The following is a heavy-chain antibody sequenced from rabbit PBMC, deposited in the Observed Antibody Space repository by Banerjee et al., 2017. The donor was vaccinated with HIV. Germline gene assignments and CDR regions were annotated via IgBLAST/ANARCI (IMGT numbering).Heavy chain of an antibody. V-gene: IGHV1S45*01. Sequence: QEQLEESGGGLVKPEGSLTLTCKASGFDLSNSYWICWVRQAPGKGLEWIGCFYTADGSTYYASWVKGRFTISETSSTTVTLQMTSLTAADTSTYFCARTYGSNGDDYYFNGWGPGTLVTVS. CDR2: FYTADGST. J-gene: IGHJ6*01. CDR3: ARTYGSNGDDYYFNG. CDR1: GFDLSNSYW. D-gene: IGHD6-1*01.